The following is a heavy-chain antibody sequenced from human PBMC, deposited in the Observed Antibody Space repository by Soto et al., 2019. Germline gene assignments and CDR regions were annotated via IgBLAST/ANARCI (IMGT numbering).Heavy chain of an antibody. J-gene: IGHJ6*02. D-gene: IGHD2-2*02. CDR1: GYTFPRYG. CDR3: ARVFLRLGYCSSTRCYSGMDV. CDR2: ISAYNGNT. V-gene: IGHV1-18*04. Sequence: ASVKVSCKASGYTFPRYGIGWVLQAPGQGLEWMGWISAYNGNTNYAQKLQGRVTMTTDTSASTAYMELRSLRSDDTAVYYCARVFLRLGYCSSTRCYSGMDVWGQGTTVNVSS.